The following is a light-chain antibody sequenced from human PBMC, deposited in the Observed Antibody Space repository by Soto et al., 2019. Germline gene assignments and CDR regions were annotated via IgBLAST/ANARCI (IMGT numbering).Light chain of an antibody. CDR1: SSDVGGYKY. Sequence: QSALTQPASVSGSPGQSITISCTGTSSDVGGYKYVSWYQQYPGKAPKLMIYEVSSRPSGVSNRFSGSKSGNTASLTISGLQAEDEADYYCFSYTSSGTYVFGTGTKVTVL. CDR3: FSYTSSGTYV. CDR2: EVS. V-gene: IGLV2-14*01. J-gene: IGLJ1*01.